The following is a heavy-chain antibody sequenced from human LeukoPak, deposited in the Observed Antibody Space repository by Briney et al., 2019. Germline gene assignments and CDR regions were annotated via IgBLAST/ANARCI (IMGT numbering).Heavy chain of an antibody. J-gene: IGHJ5*02. CDR1: GFTFSGSS. Sequence: PGGSLRLSCAASGFTFSGSSIHWVRQAPGKGLEWVGLIRTKANTYATAYAASVTGRFTISRDDSKTTSYLQMNSLKTEDTALYFCTTSYSGNSWYDWFGPWGQGTLVTVSS. D-gene: IGHD6-13*01. CDR2: IRTKANTYAT. V-gene: IGHV3-73*01. CDR3: TTSYSGNSWYDWFGP.